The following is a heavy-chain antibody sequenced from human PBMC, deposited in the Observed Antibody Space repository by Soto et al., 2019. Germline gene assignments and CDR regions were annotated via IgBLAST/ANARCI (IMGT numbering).Heavy chain of an antibody. CDR3: AHSERSYYYHGMDV. CDR2: IYWDDDK. J-gene: IGHJ6*02. V-gene: IGHV2-5*02. Sequence: QITLKESGPSLVKPTQTLTLTCTFSGFSLSTSGVGVGWIRQPPAKALEWLALIYWDDDKRYSPSLKSRLTLTKDSAKTQAALTPTNTDPVHTATYYCAHSERSYYYHGMDVWGQGTTATVAS. CDR1: GFSLSTSGVG.